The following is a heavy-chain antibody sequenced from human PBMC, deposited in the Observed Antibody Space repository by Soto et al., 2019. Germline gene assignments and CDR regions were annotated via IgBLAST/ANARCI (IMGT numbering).Heavy chain of an antibody. J-gene: IGHJ4*02. Sequence: PVGSLRLSCVASGVTFGSRAMSWVRQAPGEGLEWVGEINHSGRTNYKSSLKSRVTISVDTSKNQFSLKLSSVTAADTAVYYCAGAARYYDILTGYSRSSLLDYWGQGTLVTVSS. D-gene: IGHD3-9*01. V-gene: IGHV4-34*01. CDR3: AGAARYYDILTGYSRSSLLDY. CDR2: INHSGRT. CDR1: GVTFGSRA.